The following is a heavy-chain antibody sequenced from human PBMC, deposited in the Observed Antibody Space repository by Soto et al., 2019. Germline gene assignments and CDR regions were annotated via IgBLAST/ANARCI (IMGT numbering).Heavy chain of an antibody. CDR1: GDSISSSRYH. D-gene: IGHD2-2*01. CDR2: FRYSENT. CDR3: ASLPVVPSAMTLDS. J-gene: IGHJ4*02. Sequence: QLQLQESGPGLVRPSETLSLTCTVSGDSISSSRYHWGWIRQAPGKGLEWIGSFRYSENTAYSPSLQSRVTISVTTSKNRFSLKLAAVTAADTAVYYCASLPVVPSAMTLDSWGQGTLVTVSS. V-gene: IGHV4-39*01.